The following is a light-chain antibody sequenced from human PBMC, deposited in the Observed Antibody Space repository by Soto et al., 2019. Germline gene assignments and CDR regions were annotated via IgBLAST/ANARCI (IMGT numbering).Light chain of an antibody. V-gene: IGKV1-5*03. Sequence: DIQMTQFPSTLSASVGDRVTITCRASESISSWLAWYQQKPGKAPKILIYKASTLQSGGPSRFTGSGAGTECTRTSSSRQPDDVAPYYCQHDSVFPLTFGGGTKVESK. CDR1: ESISSW. J-gene: IGKJ4*01. CDR2: KAS. CDR3: QHDSVFPLT.